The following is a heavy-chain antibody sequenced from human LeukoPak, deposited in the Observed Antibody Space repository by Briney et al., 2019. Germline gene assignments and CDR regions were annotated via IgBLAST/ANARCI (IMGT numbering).Heavy chain of an antibody. CDR1: GGSISTYY. CDR2: MYTSGST. Sequence: TSETLSLTCTVSGGSISTYYWSWIRQPVGKGLEWIGRMYTSGSTNYNPSLKSRVTMSVDTSKNQFSLKLSSVTAADTAVYYCARAVAGFYFDYWGQGTLVTVSS. CDR3: ARAVAGFYFDY. V-gene: IGHV4-4*07. D-gene: IGHD6-19*01. J-gene: IGHJ4*02.